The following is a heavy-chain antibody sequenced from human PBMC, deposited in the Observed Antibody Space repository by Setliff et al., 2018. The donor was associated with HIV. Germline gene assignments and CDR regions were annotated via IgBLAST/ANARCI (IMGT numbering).Heavy chain of an antibody. V-gene: IGHV4-61*02. Sequence: SETLSLTCTVSGASISSGNYFWTWIRQPAGQRLGWIGRISTGGHTDYNPSLKSRLSISADTSRNHFSLQLTSVAATDTAIYYCAREGSHSHSWYNWFGPWGPGTLVTVSS. D-gene: IGHD6-13*01. CDR1: GASISSGNYF. CDR2: ISTGGHT. J-gene: IGHJ5*02. CDR3: AREGSHSHSWYNWFGP.